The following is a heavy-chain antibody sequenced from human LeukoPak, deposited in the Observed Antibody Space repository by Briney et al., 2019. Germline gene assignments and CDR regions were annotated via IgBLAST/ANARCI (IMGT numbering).Heavy chain of an antibody. CDR3: ARESVPGISGGYFDY. CDR2: ISTSGAT. D-gene: IGHD6-19*01. Sequence: KPSQTLSLTCAVSGGSISSYYWSWIRQPPGKGLEWIGYISTSGATNYNPSLKSRVTISVDTSKNQFSLKLSSVTAADTAVYYCARESVPGISGGYFDYWAREPWPPSPQ. V-gene: IGHV4-4*08. CDR1: GGSISSYY. J-gene: IGHJ4*02.